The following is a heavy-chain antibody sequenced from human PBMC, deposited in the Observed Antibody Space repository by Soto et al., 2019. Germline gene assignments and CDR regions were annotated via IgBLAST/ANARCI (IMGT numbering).Heavy chain of an antibody. CDR3: ARADRTLVTSYSLDV. Sequence: XATLSLTCAVYGGSFSGYYWTWIRQPPGKGLEWIGEINHSGTINFNPSLKSRLTISLDTSKKHFSLKLSSVTDADTAAYYCARADRTLVTSYSLDVWGQGTTVTVSS. J-gene: IGHJ6*02. V-gene: IGHV4-34*01. D-gene: IGHD2-21*02. CDR1: GGSFSGYY. CDR2: INHSGTI.